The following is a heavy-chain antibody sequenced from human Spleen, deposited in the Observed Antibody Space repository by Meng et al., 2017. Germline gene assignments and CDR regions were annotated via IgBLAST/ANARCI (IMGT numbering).Heavy chain of an antibody. CDR3: AKPKGIVVVITYFDY. CDR2: ISSSGSTI. D-gene: IGHD3-22*01. Sequence: GESLKISCAASGFTFSDYYMSWIRQAPGKGLEWVSYISSSGSTIYYADSVKGRFTISRDNAKNSLYLQMNSLRAEDTAVYYCAKPKGIVVVITYFDYWGQGTLVTVSS. CDR1: GFTFSDYY. J-gene: IGHJ4*02. V-gene: IGHV3-11*01.